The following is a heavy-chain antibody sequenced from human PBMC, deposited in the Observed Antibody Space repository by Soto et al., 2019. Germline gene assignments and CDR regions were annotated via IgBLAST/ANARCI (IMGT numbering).Heavy chain of an antibody. Sequence: QVQLVQSGAEVKKPGASVKVACKASGYTFITYVISWVRQAPGQGLEWMGWISSYNGNTNNAQKLQGRVTMTTDTSTTTAYMELRSLRADDTAVYYCARDRPTSSIRARDYYYAMDVWGQGTTVTVSS. V-gene: IGHV1-18*01. CDR3: ARDRPTSSIRARDYYYAMDV. CDR2: ISSYNGNT. CDR1: GYTFITYV. D-gene: IGHD6-6*01. J-gene: IGHJ6*02.